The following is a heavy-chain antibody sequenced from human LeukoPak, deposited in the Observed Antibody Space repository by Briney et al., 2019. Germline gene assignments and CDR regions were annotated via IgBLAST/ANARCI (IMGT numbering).Heavy chain of an antibody. V-gene: IGHV3-30*02. CDR3: AKDHYDSSGYYGYFQH. CDR2: IRYDGSKK. D-gene: IGHD3-22*01. CDR1: GFTFSSYG. Sequence: QAGGSLRLSCAASGFTFSSYGMHWVRQAPGKGLEWVAFIRYDGSKKYYADSVKGRFTISRDNSKNTLYLQMNSLRAEDTAVYYCAKDHYDSSGYYGYFQHWGQGTLVTVSS. J-gene: IGHJ1*01.